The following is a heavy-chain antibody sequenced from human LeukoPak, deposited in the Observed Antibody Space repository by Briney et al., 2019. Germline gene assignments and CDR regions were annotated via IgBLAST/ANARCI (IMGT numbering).Heavy chain of an antibody. CDR1: GFTFSSYA. V-gene: IGHV3-30-3*01. CDR2: ISYDGSNK. J-gene: IGHJ4*02. CDR3: AREGYSYAYDY. Sequence: GGSLRLSCAASGFTFSSYAMHWVRQAPGKGLEWVAVISYDGSNKYYADSVKGRFTISRDNSRNTLFLQMNSLRAEDTAVYYCAREGYSYAYDYWGQGTLVTVSS. D-gene: IGHD5-18*01.